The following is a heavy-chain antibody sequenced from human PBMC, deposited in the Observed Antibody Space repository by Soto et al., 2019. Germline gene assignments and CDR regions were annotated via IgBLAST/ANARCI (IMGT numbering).Heavy chain of an antibody. CDR3: ARGTGPGSFLIDY. Sequence: QVQLVESGGGVVQPGRSLRLSCATSGFIFSNYAMHWVRQAPGQGLEWVALIWSDGSYDNYAESVKGRFTISRDNSKNTLYVQMNSLRVEDTAVYFCARGTGPGSFLIDYWGQGTLVTVPS. CDR2: IWSDGSYD. J-gene: IGHJ4*02. V-gene: IGHV3-33*01. CDR1: GFIFSNYA. D-gene: IGHD3-10*01.